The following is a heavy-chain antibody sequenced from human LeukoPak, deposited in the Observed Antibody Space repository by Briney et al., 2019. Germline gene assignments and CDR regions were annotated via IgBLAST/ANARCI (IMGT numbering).Heavy chain of an antibody. J-gene: IGHJ4*02. V-gene: IGHV3-21*01. CDR2: ISSSSSYI. CDR3: ARAHGSYLGGYYFDY. CDR1: GFTFSSYS. Sequence: PGGSLRLSWAASGFTFSSYSMNWVGQAPGKGLEWVSSISSSSSYIYYADSVKGRFTISRDDAKNSLYLQMNSLRAEDTAVYYCARAHGSYLGGYYFDYWGQGTLVTVSS. D-gene: IGHD1-26*01.